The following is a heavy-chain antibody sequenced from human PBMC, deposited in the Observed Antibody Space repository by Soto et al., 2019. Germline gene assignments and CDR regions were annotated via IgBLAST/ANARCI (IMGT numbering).Heavy chain of an antibody. Sequence: GESLKISCKGSGYSFTSYWIGWVRQMPGKGLEWMGIIYPGDSDTRYSPSFQGQVTISADKSISTAYLQWSSLEASDTAMYYCARRGYCSSTSCYVSGMDVWGQGTTVTVSS. J-gene: IGHJ6*02. V-gene: IGHV5-51*01. CDR2: IYPGDSDT. CDR1: GYSFTSYW. D-gene: IGHD2-2*01. CDR3: ARRGYCSSTSCYVSGMDV.